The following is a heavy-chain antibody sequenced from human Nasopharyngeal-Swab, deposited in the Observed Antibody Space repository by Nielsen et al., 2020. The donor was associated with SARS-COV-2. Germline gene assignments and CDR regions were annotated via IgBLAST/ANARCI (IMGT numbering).Heavy chain of an antibody. D-gene: IGHD6-19*01. Sequence: WIRQPPGKGREWIGYIYYSGSTYYNPSLKSRVTISVDTSKNQFSLKLSSVTAADTAVYYCARDSGVAGTKYYYYGMDVWGQGTTVTVSS. CDR3: ARDSGVAGTKYYYYGMDV. V-gene: IGHV4-30-4*01. J-gene: IGHJ6*02. CDR2: IYYSGST.